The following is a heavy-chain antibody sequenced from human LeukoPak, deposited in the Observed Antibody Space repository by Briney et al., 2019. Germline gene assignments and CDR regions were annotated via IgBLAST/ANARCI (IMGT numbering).Heavy chain of an antibody. D-gene: IGHD6-19*01. Sequence: PGRSLRLSCAASGFTFSSYGMHWVRQAPGRGLGWVAVISYDGSNKYYAESVKGRFTISRDNSKNTLYLQMNSLRAEDTAVYYCAKASIPIAVAVHAEYFQHWGQGTLVTVSS. CDR2: ISYDGSNK. V-gene: IGHV3-30*18. CDR3: AKASIPIAVAVHAEYFQH. J-gene: IGHJ1*01. CDR1: GFTFSSYG.